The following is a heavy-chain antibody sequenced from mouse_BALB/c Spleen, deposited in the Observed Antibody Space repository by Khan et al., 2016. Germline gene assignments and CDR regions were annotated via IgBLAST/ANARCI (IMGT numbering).Heavy chain of an antibody. CDR2: ISYSGST. D-gene: IGHD1-1*01. CDR3: ARDYYGSIRHYDAMHY. CDR1: GDSITSGY. Sequence: VQLQESGPSLVKPSQTLSLTCSVTGDSITSGYWNWIRKFPGNKLEYMGSISYSGSTYYNPSLKSRLSITRDTSKNQSYLQLNSVTTEDTATYYCARDYYGSIRHYDAMHYWGQGTSVTVSS. V-gene: IGHV3-8*02. J-gene: IGHJ4*01.